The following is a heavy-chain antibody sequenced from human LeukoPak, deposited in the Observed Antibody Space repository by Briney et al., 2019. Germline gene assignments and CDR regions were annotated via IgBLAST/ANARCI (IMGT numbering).Heavy chain of an antibody. CDR1: GGSISSGDYY. Sequence: SETLSLTCTVSGGSISSGDYYWSWIRQPPGQGLEWIGYVYYTGSTTYNPSLKSRVNITIDTSKNQFSLTLTSVTAADTAMYYCARNAGKYYRYFQHWGQGTVVSVSS. CDR3: ARNAGKYYRYFQH. CDR2: VYYTGST. J-gene: IGHJ1*01. D-gene: IGHD2/OR15-2a*01. V-gene: IGHV4-61*08.